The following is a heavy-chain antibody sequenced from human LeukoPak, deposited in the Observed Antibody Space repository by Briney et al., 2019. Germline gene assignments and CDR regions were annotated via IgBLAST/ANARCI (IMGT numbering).Heavy chain of an antibody. D-gene: IGHD6-19*01. CDR3: GKSGSRDWDYFEY. V-gene: IGHV3-23*01. Sequence: GGSLRLSCAASGITFSSYAMNWVRQPPGKGLQWVSDISASGRTTHYADSVRGRFTISRANSKNTLFMQMNSLRAEDTAVYYCGKSGSRDWDYFEYWGQGTLVTAPS. CDR2: ISASGRTT. J-gene: IGHJ4*02. CDR1: GITFSSYA.